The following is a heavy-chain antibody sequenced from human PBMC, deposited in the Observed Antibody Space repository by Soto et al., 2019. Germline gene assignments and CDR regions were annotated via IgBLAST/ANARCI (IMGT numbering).Heavy chain of an antibody. V-gene: IGHV4-39*01. CDR2: IYYSGST. Sequence: SETLSLTCTAAGGTISSSSYYWGWIRQPPGKGLEWIGSIYYSGSTYYNPSLKSRVTISVDTSKNQFSLKLSSVTAADTAVYYCARQSRLRFLEWLSWFDPWGQGTLVTVSS. J-gene: IGHJ5*02. CDR3: ARQSRLRFLEWLSWFDP. D-gene: IGHD3-3*01. CDR1: GGTISSSSYY.